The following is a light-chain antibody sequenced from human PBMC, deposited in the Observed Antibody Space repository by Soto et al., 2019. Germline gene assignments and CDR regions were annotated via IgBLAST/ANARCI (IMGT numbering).Light chain of an antibody. CDR2: GVS. CDR3: QQYNNWPRT. CDR1: QSVGKN. J-gene: IGKJ1*01. V-gene: IGKV3D-15*01. Sequence: EIVLTQSPATLSVSPGERATLSCRASQSVGKNLAWYHQKPGQAPRLLIYGVSSRATGIPARFSGSGSGTEFTLTISSLQSEDFAVYYCQQYNNWPRTFGQGTK.